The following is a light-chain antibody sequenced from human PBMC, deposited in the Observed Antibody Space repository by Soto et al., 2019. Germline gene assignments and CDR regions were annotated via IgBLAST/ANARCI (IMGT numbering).Light chain of an antibody. CDR2: GAS. Sequence: GESGTRSCPASQSVSNNYLAWYQQKPGQTPRLIIYGASSRATGIPERFSGRAAGTDFTRTLHCLESEHSAVYYCQPYAESFGGGTKVDIK. CDR3: QPYAES. CDR1: QSVSNNY. V-gene: IGKV3-20*01. J-gene: IGKJ4*02.